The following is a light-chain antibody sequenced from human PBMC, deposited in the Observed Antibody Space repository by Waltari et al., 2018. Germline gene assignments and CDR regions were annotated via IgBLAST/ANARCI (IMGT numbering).Light chain of an antibody. Sequence: EIVLTQSPGTLSLSPGESATLSCRTSQSVTRALAWYQQKPGQAPRLLIYGASNRATGIPDRVRGSGAGTDFSLTISSLEPEDFAVYYCQHYLRLPVTFGQGTKVEVK. V-gene: IGKV3-20*01. CDR2: GAS. CDR1: QSVTRA. J-gene: IGKJ1*01. CDR3: QHYLRLPVT.